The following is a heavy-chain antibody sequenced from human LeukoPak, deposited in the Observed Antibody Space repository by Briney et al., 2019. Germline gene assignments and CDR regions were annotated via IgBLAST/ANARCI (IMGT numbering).Heavy chain of an antibody. CDR1: GDSISSRSYY. J-gene: IGHJ5*02. CDR2: IYYSGST. Sequence: PSETLSLTCTVSGDSISSRSYYWGWIRQPPGKGLEWIGYIYYSGSTNYNPSLKSRVTISVDTSKNQFSLKLSSVTAADTAVYYCARGSGGWYRGWFDPWGQGTLVTVSS. V-gene: IGHV4-61*05. CDR3: ARGSGGWYRGWFDP. D-gene: IGHD6-19*01.